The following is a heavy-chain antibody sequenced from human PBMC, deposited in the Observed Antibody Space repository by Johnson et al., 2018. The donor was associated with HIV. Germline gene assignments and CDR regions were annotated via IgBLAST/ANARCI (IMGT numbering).Heavy chain of an antibody. D-gene: IGHD1-26*01. CDR3: ARVMGATQVMGAFDI. CDR2: IKEDGSEK. CDR1: GFTFSNYW. V-gene: IGHV3-7*01. Sequence: VQLVESGGGLVQPGGSLRLSCAASGFTFSNYWMSWVRQAPGTGLEWVATIKEDGSEKHYVDSVRGRFTITRDNVKNFLYLQMNTLRVEDTAVYYCARVMGATQVMGAFDIWGQGTMVTVSS. J-gene: IGHJ3*02.